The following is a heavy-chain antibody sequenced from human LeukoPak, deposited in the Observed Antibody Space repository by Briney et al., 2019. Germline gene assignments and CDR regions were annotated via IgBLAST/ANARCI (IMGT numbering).Heavy chain of an antibody. CDR1: GYTFTTYA. Sequence: ASVKVSCKASGYTFTTYAMNWVRQAPGQGLEWMGWIYTNTGNPTYTQGFTGRFVFSLDTSVSTTYLQISSLKAEDTAVYYCARGPPRYYGSGSSPYWGQGTLVSVSS. CDR2: IYTNTGNP. D-gene: IGHD3-10*01. V-gene: IGHV7-4-1*02. CDR3: ARGPPRYYGSGSSPY. J-gene: IGHJ4*02.